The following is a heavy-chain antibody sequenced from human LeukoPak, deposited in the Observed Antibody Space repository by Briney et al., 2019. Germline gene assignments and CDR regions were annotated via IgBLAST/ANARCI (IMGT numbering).Heavy chain of an antibody. CDR2: IIPIFGTA. J-gene: IGHJ4*02. Sequence: SVKVSCKASGGSFSRYAISRVRQAPGQGLEWMGGIIPIFGTANYAQKFQGRVTITADESTGTAYMELRTLRSEDTAIYYCARGSGETGGYYYVYWGRGTPVTVSS. D-gene: IGHD3-22*01. CDR1: GGSFSRYA. CDR3: ARGSGETGGYYYVY. V-gene: IGHV1-69*13.